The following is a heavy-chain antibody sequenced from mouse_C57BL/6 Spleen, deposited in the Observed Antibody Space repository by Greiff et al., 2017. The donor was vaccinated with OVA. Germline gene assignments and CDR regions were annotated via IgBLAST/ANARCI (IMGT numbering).Heavy chain of an antibody. Sequence: QVQLKQSGPGLVQPSQSLSITCTVSGFSLTSYGVHWVRQSPGKGLEWLGVIWRGGSTDYNAAFIPRLSICKDNSKSQVFFKMNSLQADDTAIYYCARITAGGWFAYWGQGTLVTVSA. J-gene: IGHJ3*01. CDR1: GFSLTSYG. CDR3: ARITAGGWFAY. CDR2: IWRGGST. D-gene: IGHD1-1*01. V-gene: IGHV2-2*01.